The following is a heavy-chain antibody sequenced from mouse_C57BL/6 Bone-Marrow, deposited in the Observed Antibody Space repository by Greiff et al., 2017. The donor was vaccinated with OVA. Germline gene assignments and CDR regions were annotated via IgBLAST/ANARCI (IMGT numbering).Heavy chain of an antibody. V-gene: IGHV1-15*01. D-gene: IGHD1-1*01. J-gene: IGHJ2*01. Sequence: VQRVESGAELVRPGASVTLSCKASGYTFTDYEMHWVKQTPVHGLEWIGAIDPETGGTAYNQKFKGKAILTADKSSSTAYMELRSLTSEDSAVYYCTRPTVASYYFDYWGQGTTLTVSS. CDR1: GYTFTDYE. CDR3: TRPTVASYYFDY. CDR2: IDPETGGT.